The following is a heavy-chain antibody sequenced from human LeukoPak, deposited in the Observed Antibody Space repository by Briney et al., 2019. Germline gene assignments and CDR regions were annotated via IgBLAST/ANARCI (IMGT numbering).Heavy chain of an antibody. J-gene: IGHJ4*02. D-gene: IGHD3-22*01. CDR1: GFTFTSYA. CDR2: VSYSGSNT. CDR3: AKDGSFGYYFDTSGPRDDF. Sequence: QPGGSLRLSCAASGFTFTSYAMTWVRQAPGKGLEWVSTVSYSGSNTYYAESVKGRFTISRDNSKNTLYLQMNSLRVEDTAIYYCAKDGSFGYYFDTSGPRDDFWGQGTLVTVSS. V-gene: IGHV3-23*01.